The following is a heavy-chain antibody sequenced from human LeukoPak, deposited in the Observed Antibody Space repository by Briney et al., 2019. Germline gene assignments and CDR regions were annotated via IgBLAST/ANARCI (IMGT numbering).Heavy chain of an antibody. V-gene: IGHV4-59*01. Sequence: SETLSLTCTVSGGSISSYYWSWIRQPPGKGLEWIGYIYYSGSTNYNPSLKSRVTISVDTSKNQFSLKLSSVTAADTAVYYCARFARYDFWSGTRASWYFDLWGRGTLVTVSS. CDR1: GGSISSYY. D-gene: IGHD3-3*01. CDR3: ARFARYDFWSGTRASWYFDL. J-gene: IGHJ2*01. CDR2: IYYSGST.